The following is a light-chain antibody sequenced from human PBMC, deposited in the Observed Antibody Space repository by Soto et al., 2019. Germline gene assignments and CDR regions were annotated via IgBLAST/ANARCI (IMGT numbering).Light chain of an antibody. J-gene: IGLJ1*01. CDR1: SSNIGGNS. V-gene: IGLV1-51*01. CDR3: GSWDSSLSAYV. CDR2: DDN. Sequence: QSVLTQPPSVSAAPGQKFTISCSLISSNIGGNSVSWYQQLPGTAPKLLIYDDNKRPSGIPDRFSGSKSGTSATLGITGFQTGDEADYYCGSWDSSLSAYVFGTGTKV.